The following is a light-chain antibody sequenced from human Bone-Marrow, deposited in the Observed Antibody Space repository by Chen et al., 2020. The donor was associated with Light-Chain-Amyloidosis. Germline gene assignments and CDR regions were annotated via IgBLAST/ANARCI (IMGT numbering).Light chain of an antibody. V-gene: IGKV2-28*01. CDR2: LCS. CDR3: MQALQTPLT. J-gene: IGKJ4*01. Sequence: DIVLTQSPLALPVTPGEPAAISCRSSQILLHSNGHTYLVWYLQKPGHSQQVLFYLCSERASGVPDRFSGSGSGTDFTLKISRVEAEDVGVYYCMQALQTPLTFGGGTKVEIK. CDR1: QILLHSNGHTY.